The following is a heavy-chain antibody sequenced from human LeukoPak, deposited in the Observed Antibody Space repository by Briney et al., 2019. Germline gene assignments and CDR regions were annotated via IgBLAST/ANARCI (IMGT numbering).Heavy chain of an antibody. J-gene: IGHJ4*02. CDR3: ATVPSSSVGATPWGY. CDR1: GYTPTELS. V-gene: IGHV1-24*01. D-gene: IGHD1-26*01. CDR2: FGPEDGET. Sequence: ASVKVSCKVSGYTPTELSMHWVRQAPGKGLEWMGGFGPEDGETIYAQKFQGRVTMTEDTSTDTAYMELSSLRSEDTAVYYCATVPSSSVGATPWGYWGQGTLVTVSS.